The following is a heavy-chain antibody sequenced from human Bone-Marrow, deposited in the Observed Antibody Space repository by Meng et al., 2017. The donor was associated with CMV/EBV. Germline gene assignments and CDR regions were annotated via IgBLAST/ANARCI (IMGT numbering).Heavy chain of an antibody. J-gene: IGHJ6*02. D-gene: IGHD6-13*01. CDR2: IYPGDSDT. V-gene: IGHV5-51*01. CDR3: ARWLYSSSWYHGMDV. CDR1: GYSFTSYW. Sequence: GESLKISCKGSGYSFTSYWIGWVRQMPGKGLEWMGIIYPGDSDTRYSPSFQGQVTISADKSISTAYLQWSSLKASDTAMYYCARWLYSSSWYHGMDVWGQRTTTTVSS.